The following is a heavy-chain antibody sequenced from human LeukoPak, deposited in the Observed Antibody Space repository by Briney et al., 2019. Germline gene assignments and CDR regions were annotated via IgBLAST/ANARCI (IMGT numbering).Heavy chain of an antibody. CDR1: GFTFSSYA. D-gene: IGHD5-12*01. V-gene: IGHV3-30-3*01. Sequence: GGSLRLSCAAPGFTFSSYAMHWVRQAPGKGLEWVAVISYDGSNKYYADSVKGRFTISRDNSKNTLYLQMNSLRAEDTAVYYCARDYGGYSGYDRAFDYWGQGTLVTVSS. CDR2: ISYDGSNK. J-gene: IGHJ4*02. CDR3: ARDYGGYSGYDRAFDY.